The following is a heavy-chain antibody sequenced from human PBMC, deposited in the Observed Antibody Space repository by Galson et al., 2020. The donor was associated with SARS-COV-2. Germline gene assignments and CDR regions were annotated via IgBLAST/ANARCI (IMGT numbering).Heavy chain of an antibody. CDR2: IKSNTDGGTI. J-gene: IGHJ4*02. D-gene: IGHD3-22*01. CDR3: TTLEVYYDSDY. Sequence: GGSLRLSCAASGLAFTNAWMNWVRQAPGTGLEWVGRIKSNTDGGTIDYAAAGKGRFTISRDDSSNTLYLQMNSLKTEDTAVYYCTTLEVYYDSDYWGQGPLVNVSS. CDR1: GLAFTNAW. V-gene: IGHV3-15*07.